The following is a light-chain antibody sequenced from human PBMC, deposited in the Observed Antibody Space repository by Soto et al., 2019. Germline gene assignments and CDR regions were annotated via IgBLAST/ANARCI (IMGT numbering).Light chain of an antibody. J-gene: IGKJ1*01. CDR1: QSISSY. Sequence: DIQMTQSPSSLSASVGDRVTITCRASQSISSYLNWYQQKPGKAPRLLINAASNLQSGVPSRFRGSGSETDFTLTITRLQPEDFATYYCQQSYTTPRTFGQGTKVDNK. CDR2: AAS. V-gene: IGKV1-39*01. CDR3: QQSYTTPRT.